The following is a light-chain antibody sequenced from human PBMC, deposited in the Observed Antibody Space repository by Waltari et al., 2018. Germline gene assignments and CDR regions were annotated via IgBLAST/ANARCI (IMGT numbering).Light chain of an antibody. Sequence: QSALTQPASVSGSLGQSITISCTGTSSHLGGSNYVLWYQQHPGKAPRLMIYDVNKRPSGVSNRFSGSKSGNTASLTISGLQAEDEADYHCCSFASSNSYVFGTGTMVTVL. CDR1: SSHLGGSNY. J-gene: IGLJ1*01. CDR3: CSFASSNSYV. CDR2: DVN. V-gene: IGLV2-14*01.